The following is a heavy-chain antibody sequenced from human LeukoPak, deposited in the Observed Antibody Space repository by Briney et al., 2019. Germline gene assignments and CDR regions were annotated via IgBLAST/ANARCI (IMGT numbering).Heavy chain of an antibody. CDR3: AKDFIGTVSNYGVGYFDY. D-gene: IGHD4-11*01. Sequence: GGSLRLSCAASGFTFSSYAMHWVRQAPGKGLEWVAVISYDGSNKYYADSVKGRFTISRDNSKNTLYLQMNSLRAEDTAVYYCAKDFIGTVSNYGVGYFDYWGQGTLVTVSS. CDR2: ISYDGSNK. J-gene: IGHJ4*02. CDR1: GFTFSSYA. V-gene: IGHV3-30-3*01.